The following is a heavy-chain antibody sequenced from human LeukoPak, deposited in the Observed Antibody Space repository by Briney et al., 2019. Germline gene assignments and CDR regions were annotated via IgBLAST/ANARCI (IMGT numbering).Heavy chain of an antibody. CDR3: ARDSRTDCSGGSCPFDY. CDR2: ISAYNGNT. V-gene: IGHV1-18*01. Sequence: ASVKVSCKASGYTFTSYGISWVRQAPGQGLEWMGWISAYNGNTNYAQKLQGRVTMTTDTSTSTAYMELRSLRSGDTAVYYCARDSRTDCSGGSCPFDYWGQGTLVTVSS. D-gene: IGHD2-15*01. J-gene: IGHJ4*02. CDR1: GYTFTSYG.